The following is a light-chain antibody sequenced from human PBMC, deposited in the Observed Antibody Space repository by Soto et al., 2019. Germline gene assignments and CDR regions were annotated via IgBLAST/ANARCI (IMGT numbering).Light chain of an antibody. J-gene: IGKJ1*01. CDR2: AAS. Sequence: EIKLSQSPSALSASVGENVTITCRASQGISSYLNWYQQKPGKAPKLLIYAASSLQSGVPSRFSGSGSGTDFTLTISSLQPEDFAAYYCQQSCSSPRTFGQGTKVDIK. CDR1: QGISSY. V-gene: IGKV1-39*01. CDR3: QQSCSSPRT.